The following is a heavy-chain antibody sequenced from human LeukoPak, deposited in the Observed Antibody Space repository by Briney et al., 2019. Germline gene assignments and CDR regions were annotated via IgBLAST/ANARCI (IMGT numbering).Heavy chain of an antibody. J-gene: IGHJ6*03. Sequence: GGSLRLSCAAFGFRFGTYAMRWVRQGGGKGLEWVSLIISSGGGTYYAESVKRRCTISTDNSNTTLYLQLNSLRVEDTAVYYCAKNRGAGSHYYYHMNVWGKGTTVTVS. CDR1: GFRFGTYA. D-gene: IGHD1-26*01. V-gene: IGHV3-23*01. CDR2: IISSGGGT. CDR3: AKNRGAGSHYYYHMNV.